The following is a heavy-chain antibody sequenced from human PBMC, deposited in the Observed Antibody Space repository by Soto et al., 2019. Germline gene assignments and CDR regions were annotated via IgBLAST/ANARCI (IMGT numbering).Heavy chain of an antibody. J-gene: IGHJ5*02. V-gene: IGHV4-59*08. CDR1: GGSISSYY. CDR3: ARHIFWSGSNWFDP. Sequence: SETLSLTCTVSGGSISSYYWSWIRQPPGKGLEWIGYIYYSGSTNYNPSLKSRVTISVDTSKNQFSLKLSSVTAADTAVYYCARHIFWSGSNWFDPWGQGTLVTVS. CDR2: IYYSGST. D-gene: IGHD3-3*01.